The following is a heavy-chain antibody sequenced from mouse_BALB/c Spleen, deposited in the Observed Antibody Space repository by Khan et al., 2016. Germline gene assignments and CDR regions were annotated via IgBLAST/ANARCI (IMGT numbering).Heavy chain of an antibody. V-gene: IGHV9-2-1*01. J-gene: IGHJ2*01. CDR3: ARDYRYLDY. CDR1: GYTFTDYS. Sequence: QIQLVQPGHELKKPGATVKISCKASGYTFTDYSMHWVKQAPGKGLKWMGWINTETGETTYADDFKGRFALSVDTSASTAYLQINNLKNEDTATYFRARDYRYLDYWGQGTTLTVSS. D-gene: IGHD2-14*01. CDR2: INTETGET.